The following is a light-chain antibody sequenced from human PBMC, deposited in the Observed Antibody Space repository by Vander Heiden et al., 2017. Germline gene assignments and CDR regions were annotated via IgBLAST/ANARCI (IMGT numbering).Light chain of an antibody. Sequence: SYELTQPPSLSVSPGQPASITCSGDKLGDKYASWYQQRPGQSPVLVIHQDNKRPSGIPERFSGSNSGNTATLTISGTQAMDEADYYCQAWASSTRVFGGGTKLTGL. CDR1: KLGDKY. CDR3: QAWASSTRV. J-gene: IGLJ3*02. CDR2: QDN. V-gene: IGLV3-1*01.